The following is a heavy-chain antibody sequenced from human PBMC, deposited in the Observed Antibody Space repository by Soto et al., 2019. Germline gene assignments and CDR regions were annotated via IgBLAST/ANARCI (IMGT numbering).Heavy chain of an antibody. CDR3: ARGDCSSTSCYVGHFQH. V-gene: IGHV1-69*02. J-gene: IGHJ1*01. Sequence: QVQPVQSGAEVKKPGSSVKVSCKASGGTFSSYTISWVRQAPGQGLEWMGRIIPILGIANYAQKFQGRVTITAAKSTSTAYMELSSLRSEDTAVYYCARGDCSSTSCYVGHFQHWGQGTLVTVSS. CDR2: IIPILGIA. D-gene: IGHD2-2*01. CDR1: GGTFSSYT.